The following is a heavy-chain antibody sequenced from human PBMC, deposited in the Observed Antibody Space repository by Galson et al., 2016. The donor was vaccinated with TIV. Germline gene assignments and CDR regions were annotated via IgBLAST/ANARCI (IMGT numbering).Heavy chain of an antibody. CDR3: ALRVPTYSNQWF. V-gene: IGHV1-2*02. CDR1: GYTFTAYY. J-gene: IGHJ4*02. D-gene: IGHD3-22*01. CDR2: VYPNSGGA. Sequence: SVKVSCKASGYTFTAYYVHWIRQAPGQGLEWMGWVYPNSGGAILAPKFEGRVIMTRDTSINTAYMELTSLTSDDTAVYFCALRVPTYSNQWFWGQGTLVPVSS.